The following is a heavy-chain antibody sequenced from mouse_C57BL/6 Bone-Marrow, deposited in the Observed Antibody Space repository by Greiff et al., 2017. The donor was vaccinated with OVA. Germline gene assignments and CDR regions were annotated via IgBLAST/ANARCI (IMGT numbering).Heavy chain of an antibody. CDR1: GYTFTSYW. J-gene: IGHJ2*01. CDR3: ARWGGYVDY. D-gene: IGHD1-1*02. V-gene: IGHV1-61*01. CDR2: IYPSDSET. Sequence: QVQLQQPGAELVRPGSSVKLSCKASGYTFTSYWMDWVKQRPGQGLEWIGNIYPSDSETHYNQKFKDKATLTVDKCSSTASMQLSSLTSEDSAVYYCARWGGYVDYWGQGTTLTVSS.